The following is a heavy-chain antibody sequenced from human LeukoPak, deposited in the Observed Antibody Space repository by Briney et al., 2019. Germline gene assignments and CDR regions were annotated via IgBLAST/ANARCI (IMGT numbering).Heavy chain of an antibody. V-gene: IGHV1-8*01. CDR3: ARGRMTTKKAFDY. CDR2: MNPNSGNT. CDR1: GYTFTSYD. D-gene: IGHD5-24*01. J-gene: IGHJ4*02. Sequence: ASVKVSCKASGYTFTSYDINWVRQAAGQGLEWLGWMNPNSGNTGYAQKFQGRVTMTRNTSITTAYMELSSLRSEDTAVYYCARGRMTTKKAFDYWGQGTLVAVSS.